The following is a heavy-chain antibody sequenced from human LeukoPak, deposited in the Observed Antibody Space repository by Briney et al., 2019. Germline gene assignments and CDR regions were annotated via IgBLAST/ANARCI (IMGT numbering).Heavy chain of an antibody. CDR2: MNPNSGNT. V-gene: IGHV1-8*03. J-gene: IGHJ6*03. Sequence: ASVKVSCKVSGYTLTELSMHWVRQAPGQGLEWMGWMNPNSGNTGYAQKFQGRVAITRNTSISTAYMELSSLRSEDTAVYYCARGGLSDYYYYYMDVWGKGTTVTVSS. CDR3: ARGGLSDYYYYYMDV. D-gene: IGHD2-15*01. CDR1: GYTLTELS.